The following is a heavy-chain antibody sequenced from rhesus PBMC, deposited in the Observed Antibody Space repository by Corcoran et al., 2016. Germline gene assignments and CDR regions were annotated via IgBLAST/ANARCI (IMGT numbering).Heavy chain of an antibody. V-gene: IGHV3S5*01. Sequence: EVQLVESGGGLVQPGGSLRLSCAASGFTFSSYGMSWVRQAPGKGLEWVSYISNGGGSKDYAYSVKGRFTISRDKSKNTLSLQMNSLRAEDTAVYYCARLYSGSWNVLDYWGQGVLVTVSS. D-gene: IGHD6-25*01. CDR2: ISNGGGSK. J-gene: IGHJ4*01. CDR3: ARLYSGSWNVLDY. CDR1: GFTFSSYG.